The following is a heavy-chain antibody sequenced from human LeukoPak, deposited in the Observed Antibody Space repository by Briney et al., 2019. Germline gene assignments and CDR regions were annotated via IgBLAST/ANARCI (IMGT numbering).Heavy chain of an antibody. V-gene: IGHV4-59*12. D-gene: IGHD1-26*01. CDR1: GDSMSQYY. J-gene: IGHJ4*02. Sequence: PSETLSLTCSVSGDSMSQYYWTWIRQSPGRGLEWIGHIHYSGSTKYKSSLKSRVTISVDTSKNQFSLKLSSVTAADTAVYYCARETSGGFSHASAFDYWGQGMLVTVSS. CDR2: IHYSGST. CDR3: ARETSGGFSHASAFDY.